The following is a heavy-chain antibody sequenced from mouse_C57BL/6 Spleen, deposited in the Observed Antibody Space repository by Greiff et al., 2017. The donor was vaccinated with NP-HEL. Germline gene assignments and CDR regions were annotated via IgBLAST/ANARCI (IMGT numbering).Heavy chain of an antibody. CDR2: ISGGGGNT. CDR1: GFTFSSYT. CDR3: ARQDYYRAWFAY. J-gene: IGHJ3*01. V-gene: IGHV5-9*01. Sequence: EVQVVESGGGLVKPGGSLKLSCAASGFTFSSYTMSWVRQTPEKRLEWVATISGGGGNTYYPDSVKGRFTISRDNAKNTLYLQMSSLRSEDTALYYCARQDYYRAWFAYWGQGTLVTVSA. D-gene: IGHD2-1*01.